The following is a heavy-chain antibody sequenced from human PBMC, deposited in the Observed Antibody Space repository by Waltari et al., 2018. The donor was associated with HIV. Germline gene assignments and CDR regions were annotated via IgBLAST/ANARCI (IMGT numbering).Heavy chain of an antibody. Sequence: QLQLQESGPGLVKPSETLSLTCTVSGGSISSSSYYWGWIRQPPGKGLEWVGSYYYSERTSYSPSLKSRVTISIDTSKNQFSLKLSSVTAADTAIYFCARGDELYFDFGSGYVFDPWGQGTLVTVSS. CDR3: ARGDELYFDFGSGYVFDP. V-gene: IGHV4-39*07. D-gene: IGHD3-3*01. CDR2: YYYSERT. J-gene: IGHJ5*02. CDR1: GGSISSSSYY.